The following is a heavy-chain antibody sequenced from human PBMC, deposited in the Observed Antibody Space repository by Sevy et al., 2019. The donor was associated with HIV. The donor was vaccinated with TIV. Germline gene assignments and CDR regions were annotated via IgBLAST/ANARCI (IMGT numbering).Heavy chain of an antibody. Sequence: GGSLRLSCAASGFTVSSNYMSWVRQAPGKGLEWVSVIYSGGSTYYADSVKGRFTISRDNSKNTLYLQMNSLRAEDTAMYYCARASFRITYYFDYWGQGTLVTVSS. CDR1: GFTVSSNY. CDR3: ARASFRITYYFDY. CDR2: IYSGGST. V-gene: IGHV3-53*01. D-gene: IGHD3-3*02. J-gene: IGHJ4*02.